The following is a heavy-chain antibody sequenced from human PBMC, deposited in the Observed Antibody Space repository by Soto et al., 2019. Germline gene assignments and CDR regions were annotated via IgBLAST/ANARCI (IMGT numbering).Heavy chain of an antibody. CDR2: ISAYNGNT. CDR3: ARDNFRLSHDDAFDI. Sequence: GASVKVSCKASGYTFTIYGISWVRQAPGQGLEWLGWISAYNGNTNYAQKLQGRVTMTTDTSTSTAYMELRSLTSDDTAVYYCARDNFRLSHDDAFDIWGQGTMVTVSS. V-gene: IGHV1-18*01. J-gene: IGHJ3*02. D-gene: IGHD3-3*01. CDR1: GYTFTIYG.